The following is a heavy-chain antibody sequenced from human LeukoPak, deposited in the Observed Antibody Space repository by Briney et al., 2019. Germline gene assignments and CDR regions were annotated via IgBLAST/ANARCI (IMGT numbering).Heavy chain of an antibody. V-gene: IGHV4-38-2*01. J-gene: IGHJ4*02. Sequence: SETLSLTCGVSGDSISKPYYWGWIRQPPGKGLEWIGSIYHSGSTYYNPSLTSRVTMSVDTSKNQFSLKLNSVTAADTAVYYCARVSGDTSGFIRYSGQGTLVTVSS. CDR1: GDSISKPYY. CDR3: ARVSGDTSGFIRY. D-gene: IGHD3-22*01. CDR2: IYHSGST.